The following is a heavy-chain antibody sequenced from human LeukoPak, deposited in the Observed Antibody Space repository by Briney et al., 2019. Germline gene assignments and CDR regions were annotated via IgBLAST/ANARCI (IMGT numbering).Heavy chain of an antibody. CDR2: IKRDGSEK. CDR3: ARLGPASSGWPESFDY. CDR1: GFTFSDYY. Sequence: GGSLRLSCAASGFTFSDYYMSWIRQAPGKGLEWVANIKRDGSEKYYVDSVKGRFTISRDNAKNSLDLQMNSLRVEDTAVYYCARLGPASSGWPESFDYWGQGTLVTVSS. D-gene: IGHD6-19*01. J-gene: IGHJ4*02. V-gene: IGHV3-7*03.